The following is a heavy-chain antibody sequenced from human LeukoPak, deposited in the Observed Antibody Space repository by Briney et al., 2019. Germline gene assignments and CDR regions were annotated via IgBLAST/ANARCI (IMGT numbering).Heavy chain of an antibody. D-gene: IGHD1-26*01. Sequence: GGSLRLSCSASGFTFGDYAMTWVRQAPGKGLEWVSAISGSGGSTYYADSVKGRFTISRDNAKNSLYLQMNSLRAEDTAVYYCARDRGGVLGEYWGQGTLVTVSS. V-gene: IGHV3-23*01. J-gene: IGHJ4*02. CDR1: GFTFGDYA. CDR2: ISGSGGST. CDR3: ARDRGGVLGEY.